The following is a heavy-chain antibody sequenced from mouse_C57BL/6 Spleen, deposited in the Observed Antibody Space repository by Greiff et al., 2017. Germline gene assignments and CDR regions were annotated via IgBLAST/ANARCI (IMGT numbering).Heavy chain of an antibody. D-gene: IGHD1-1*01. CDR2: IYPGSGNT. CDR1: GYTFTDYY. Sequence: VQLQESGAELVRPGASVKLSCKASGYTFTDYYINWVKQRPGQGLEWIARIYPGSGNTYYNEKFKGKATLTSEKSSSTAYMQLSSLTSEDSAVYFCARRYYGSRAGYAMDYWGQGTSVTVSS. J-gene: IGHJ4*01. CDR3: ARRYYGSRAGYAMDY. V-gene: IGHV1-76*01.